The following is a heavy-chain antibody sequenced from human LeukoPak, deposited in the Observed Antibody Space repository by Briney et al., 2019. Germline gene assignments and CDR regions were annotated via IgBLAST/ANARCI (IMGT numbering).Heavy chain of an antibody. CDR3: GTVDYGGNSDY. CDR2: ISSSGSTI. J-gene: IGHJ4*02. V-gene: IGHV3-48*03. CDR1: GFTFSSYE. Sequence: GGSLRLSCAASGFTFSSYEMNWVRQAPGKGLEWVSYISSSGSTIYYADSVKGRFTISRDNAKNSLYLQMNGLRAEDTAVYYCGTVDYGGNSDYWGQGTLVTVSS. D-gene: IGHD4-23*01.